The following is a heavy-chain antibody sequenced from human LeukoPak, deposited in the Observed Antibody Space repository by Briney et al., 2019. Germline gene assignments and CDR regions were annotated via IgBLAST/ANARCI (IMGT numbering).Heavy chain of an antibody. CDR3: ARVRGGSSWYFYFDY. V-gene: IGHV3-33*08. CDR1: GVTLSSYA. CDR2: IWYDGSNK. D-gene: IGHD6-13*01. Sequence: PGGSLRLSCAASGVTLSSYAMSWARQAPGKGLEWVAVIWYDGSNKYYADSVKGRFTISRDNSKNTLYLQMNSLRAEDTAVYYCARVRGGSSWYFYFDYWGQGTLVTVSS. J-gene: IGHJ4*02.